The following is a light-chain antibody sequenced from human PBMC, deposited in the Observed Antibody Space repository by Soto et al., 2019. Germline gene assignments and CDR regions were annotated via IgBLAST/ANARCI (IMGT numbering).Light chain of an antibody. CDR2: DGS. CDR3: CAYARSSTGV. J-gene: IGLJ3*02. V-gene: IGLV2-23*01. CDR1: SSDVGSYNL. Sequence: QSVLTQPASVSGSPGQWITISCTGSSSDVGSYNLVSWYQHHPGTAPILMINDGSRRSAGVANRFSGSKSGNTASLTSSGLQAEDEADYDCCAYARSSTGVFGGGTKLTVL.